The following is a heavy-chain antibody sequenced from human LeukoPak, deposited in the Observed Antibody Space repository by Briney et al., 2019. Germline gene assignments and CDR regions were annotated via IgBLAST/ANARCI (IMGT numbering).Heavy chain of an antibody. J-gene: IGHJ4*02. CDR2: MYFSGST. CDR1: GGSISSGPYY. D-gene: IGHD3-10*01. Sequence: SETLSLTCTVSGGSISSGPYYWGWIRQPPGKGLEWIGVMYFSGSTHYNPSLKSRVTMSVDTSKNQFSLKLSSVTAADTAVYYCARDLAYYGSGLGYWGQGTLVTVSS. CDR3: ARDLAYYGSGLGY. V-gene: IGHV4-39*02.